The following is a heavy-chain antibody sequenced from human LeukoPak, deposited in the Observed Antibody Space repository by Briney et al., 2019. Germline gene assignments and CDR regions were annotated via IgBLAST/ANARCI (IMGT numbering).Heavy chain of an antibody. CDR1: GFTFSTYW. CDR2: IDSDESST. CDR3: AKSRRAYCSGGSCFGLWDY. V-gene: IGHV3-74*01. J-gene: IGHJ4*02. D-gene: IGHD2-15*01. Sequence: GRSLRLSCAASGFTFSTYWMHWVSQAPGKGLVWVSRIDSDESSTTYAGSVKGRFTISRDNAKNTLYLQMNSLRAEDTAVYYCAKSRRAYCSGGSCFGLWDYWGQGTLVTVSS.